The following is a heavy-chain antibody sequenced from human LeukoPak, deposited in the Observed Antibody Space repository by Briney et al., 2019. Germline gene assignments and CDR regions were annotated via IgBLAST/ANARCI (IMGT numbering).Heavy chain of an antibody. V-gene: IGHV1-69*13. J-gene: IGHJ4*02. CDR1: GGTFSSYA. CDR2: IIPIFGTA. Sequence: GASVKVSCKASGGTFSSYAISWVRQAPGQGLEWMGGIIPIFGTANYAQKFQGRVTITADESTSTAYMELSSLRSEDTAVYYCARGGGRDGYNPFDYWGQGTLVTVSS. D-gene: IGHD5-24*01. CDR3: ARGGGRDGYNPFDY.